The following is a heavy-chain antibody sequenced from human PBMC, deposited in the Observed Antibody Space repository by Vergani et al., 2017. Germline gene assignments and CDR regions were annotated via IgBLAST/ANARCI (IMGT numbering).Heavy chain of an antibody. CDR3: TRHWAVVAANNWFDP. CDR2: VFYGGRA. D-gene: IGHD2-15*01. J-gene: IGHJ5*02. CDR1: GDSISTSSYA. V-gene: IGHV4-39*01. Sequence: QMQLQESGPGLVKPSETLSLSCTVSGDSISTSSYAWGWIRQPPGKTLEWIGTVFYGGRASYNPSLKSRVTLSLDPSKKQISLHPTSVTAADTAVYYCTRHWAVVAANNWFDPWGQGTLVTVSS.